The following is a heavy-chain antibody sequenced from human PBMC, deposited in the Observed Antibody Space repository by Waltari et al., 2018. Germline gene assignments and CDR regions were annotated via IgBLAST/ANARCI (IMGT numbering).Heavy chain of an antibody. Sequence: HVQLVQSGAEVKKPGSSVKVSCKSVGGTFSMHAITWVRQAPGQGLEWMGGISPSIGTANDAQVDEDRVAITTDESMTTVYMELNSLKSEDTAVYYCAREGRSDSSLSDAFDIWGQGTVVSVSS. CDR3: AREGRSDSSLSDAFDI. V-gene: IGHV1-69*05. CDR1: GGTFSMHA. J-gene: IGHJ3*02. CDR2: ISPSIGTA. D-gene: IGHD6-6*01.